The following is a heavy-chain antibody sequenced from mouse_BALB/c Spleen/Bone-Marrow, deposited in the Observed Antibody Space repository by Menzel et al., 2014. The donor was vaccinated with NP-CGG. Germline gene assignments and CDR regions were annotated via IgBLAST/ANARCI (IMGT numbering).Heavy chain of an antibody. V-gene: IGHV7-3*02. CDR3: ARDRGLTYFDY. Sequence: EVQRVESGGGLVQPGGSLILSCATSGFTFTDYYMSWVRQPPGKALEWLGFIRNKANGYTTEYSASVKGRFTISRDNSQSILYPQMNTLRAGDSATYYCARDRGLTYFDYWGQGTTLTVSS. J-gene: IGHJ2*01. CDR2: IRNKANGYTT. D-gene: IGHD2-4*01. CDR1: GFTFTDYY.